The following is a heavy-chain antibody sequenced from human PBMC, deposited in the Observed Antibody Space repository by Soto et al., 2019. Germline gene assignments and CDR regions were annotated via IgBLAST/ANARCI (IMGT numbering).Heavy chain of an antibody. CDR1: GGTFSSYA. CDR3: ARHGGAYCGGDCYLRGADSNAFDI. D-gene: IGHD2-21*02. Sequence: SVKVSCKASGGTFSSYAISWVRQAPGQGLEWMGGVIPIFGTANYAQKFQGRVTITADESTSTAYMELSSLRSEDTAVYYCARHGGAYCGGDCYLRGADSNAFDIWGQGTMVTVSS. CDR2: VIPIFGTA. V-gene: IGHV1-69*13. J-gene: IGHJ3*02.